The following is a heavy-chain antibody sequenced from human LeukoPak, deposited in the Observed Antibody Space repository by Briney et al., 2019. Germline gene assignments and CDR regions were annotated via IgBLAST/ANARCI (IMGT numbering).Heavy chain of an antibody. CDR3: ASLRYCSGGSCFPKYFQP. V-gene: IGHV4-59*08. J-gene: IGHJ1*01. CDR1: VGSISSYY. CDR2: VYYSGST. D-gene: IGHD2-15*01. Sequence: PSETLSLTCTVSVGSISSYYWSWIRQPPGKGLEGIGYVYYSGSTNYNPSLKSRVTMSVATSQNQFSLKLSSVTAADTAVYYCASLRYCSGGSCFPKYFQPWGQGTLVTVSS.